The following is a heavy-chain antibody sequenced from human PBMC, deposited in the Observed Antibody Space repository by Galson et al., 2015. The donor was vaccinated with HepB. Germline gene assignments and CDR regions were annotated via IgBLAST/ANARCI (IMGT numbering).Heavy chain of an antibody. CDR2: IYPGDSDT. V-gene: IGHV5-51*01. CDR3: TRGESTSWST. J-gene: IGHJ4*02. CDR1: GYRFTSNW. Sequence: QSGAEVKKPGESLKISCKDAGYRFTSNWIGWVRQMPGKGLEWMGIIYPGDSDTIYSPSFQGQVTISADKSISTVYLQWSSLKASDTAVYYCTRGESTSWSTWGQGTLVTVSS. D-gene: IGHD6-13*01.